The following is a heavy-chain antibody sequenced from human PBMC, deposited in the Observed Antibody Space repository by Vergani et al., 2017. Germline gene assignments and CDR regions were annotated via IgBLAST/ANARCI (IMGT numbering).Heavy chain of an antibody. CDR3: AVRPRVNLVGGEIVTKRTLDY. Sequence: QVQLQESGPGLVKPSETLSLTCTVSGGSISSYYWSWIRQPPGKGLEWIGYIYYSGTTNYNPSLKSRVTISVDTSKNQFSLKLSSVTAADTAVYYCAVRPRVNLVGGEIVTKRTLDYWSQGSLVTVSS. J-gene: IGHJ4*02. V-gene: IGHV4-59*01. D-gene: IGHD3-10*01. CDR2: IYYSGTT. CDR1: GGSISSYY.